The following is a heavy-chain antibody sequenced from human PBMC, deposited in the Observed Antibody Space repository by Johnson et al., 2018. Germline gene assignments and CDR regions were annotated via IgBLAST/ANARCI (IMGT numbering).Heavy chain of an antibody. CDR3: GRLRAGGWRGYSFSGMDG. CDR1: GYSFTSYW. V-gene: IGHV5-51*03. D-gene: IGHD2-21*01. J-gene: IGHJ6*02. Sequence: VQLVQSGAEVKKPGESLKISCKGSGYSFTSYWIGWVRQMPGRGLEWLGIIYPGDSETRYSPSFQGQVTISADRSTSTAYLQWNSLQAWDTAIYYWGRLRAGGWRGYSFSGMDGRGPGTTVTVS. CDR2: IYPGDSET.